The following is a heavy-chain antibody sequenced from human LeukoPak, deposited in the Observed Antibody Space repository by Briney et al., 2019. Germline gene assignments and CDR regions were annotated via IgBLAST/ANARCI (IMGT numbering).Heavy chain of an antibody. J-gene: IGHJ4*02. CDR1: GFTFSSYV. V-gene: IGHV3-64D*09. CDR3: VRYYYDSSGYQRYFDY. D-gene: IGHD3-22*01. Sequence: GGSLRLLCSASGFTFSSYVMHSVRQAPGKGPEYVSAITSNGGTTYYADSVKGRFTISRDNSKNTLYLQMSSLRAEDTAVFYCVRYYYDSSGYQRYFDYWGQGTLVTVSS. CDR2: ITSNGGTT.